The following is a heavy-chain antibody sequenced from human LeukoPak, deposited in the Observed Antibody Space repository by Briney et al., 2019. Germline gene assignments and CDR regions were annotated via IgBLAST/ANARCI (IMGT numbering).Heavy chain of an antibody. CDR3: ASERSANDAFDI. CDR2: IIPIFGTA. V-gene: IGHV1-69*13. D-gene: IGHD5-24*01. J-gene: IGHJ3*02. Sequence: ASVKVSCKASGGTFSSYAISWVRQAPGQGLEWMGGIIPIFGTANYAQKFQGRVTITADESTSTAYMELSSLRSEDTAVYYCASERSANDAFDIWGQGTMVTVSS. CDR1: GGTFSSYA.